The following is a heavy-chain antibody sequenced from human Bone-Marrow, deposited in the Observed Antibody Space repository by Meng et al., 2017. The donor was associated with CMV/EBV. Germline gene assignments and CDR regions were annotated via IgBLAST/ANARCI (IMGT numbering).Heavy chain of an antibody. J-gene: IGHJ4*02. Sequence: GESLKISCAASGSTFSDYYMNWVRQAPGKGLEWVSSISSSSTIYYADSVKGRFTISRDNAKNSLYLQMSSLRAEDTAVYYCAKVWGGRKGDYWGQGTLVTVSS. V-gene: IGHV3-69-1*01. CDR3: AKVWGGRKGDY. CDR2: ISSSSTI. CDR1: GSTFSDYY. D-gene: IGHD3-16*01.